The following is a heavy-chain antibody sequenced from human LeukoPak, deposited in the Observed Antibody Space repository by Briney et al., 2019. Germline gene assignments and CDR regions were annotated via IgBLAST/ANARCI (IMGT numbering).Heavy chain of an antibody. CDR2: ISYDGSNK. CDR3: AKTKPGY. D-gene: IGHD3-10*01. CDR1: GFTFSNYW. Sequence: GGSLRLSCAASGFTFSNYWMTWVRQAPGKGLEWVAVISYDGSNKYYADSVKGRFTISRDNSKNTLYLQMNSLRAEDTAVYYCAKTKPGYWGQGTLVTVSS. V-gene: IGHV3-30*18. J-gene: IGHJ4*02.